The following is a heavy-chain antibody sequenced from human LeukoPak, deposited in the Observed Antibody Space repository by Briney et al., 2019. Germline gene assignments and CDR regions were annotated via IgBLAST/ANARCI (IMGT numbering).Heavy chain of an antibody. D-gene: IGHD6-13*01. Sequence: SVNVSFKASVYTVTSYGISWVRQPPAQGREGMGWYSTYNGKTSHAQNFQGRVTMTTDTSTSTAYMELRSLRSDDTAVYYCARDGEQQLGFDYWGQGTLVTVYS. J-gene: IGHJ4*02. CDR1: VYTVTSYG. CDR3: ARDGEQQLGFDY. CDR2: YSTYNGKT. V-gene: IGHV1-18*01.